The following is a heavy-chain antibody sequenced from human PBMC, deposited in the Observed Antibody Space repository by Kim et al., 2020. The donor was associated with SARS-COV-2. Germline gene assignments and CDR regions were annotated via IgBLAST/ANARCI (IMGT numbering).Heavy chain of an antibody. V-gene: IGHV1-18*01. J-gene: IGHJ4*02. CDR3: ARDRGYGDDTFDY. D-gene: IGHD4-17*01. Sequence: NYTRSLQSRVTLATDTSTRTVFLELRSLRCDDTAVYFCARDRGYGDDTFDYWGQGTLVTVSS.